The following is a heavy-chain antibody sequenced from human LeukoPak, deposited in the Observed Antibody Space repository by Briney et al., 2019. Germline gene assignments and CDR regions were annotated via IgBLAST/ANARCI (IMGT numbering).Heavy chain of an antibody. CDR1: GGSISSSSYY. Sequence: SQTLSLTCTVSGGSISSSSYYWGWIRQPPGKGLEWIGSIYYSGSTYYNPSHKSRVTISVDTSKNQFSLKLSSVTAADTAVYYCARESVAIDYWGQGTLVTVSS. CDR2: IYYSGST. J-gene: IGHJ4*02. CDR3: ARESVAIDY. D-gene: IGHD6-19*01. V-gene: IGHV4-39*02.